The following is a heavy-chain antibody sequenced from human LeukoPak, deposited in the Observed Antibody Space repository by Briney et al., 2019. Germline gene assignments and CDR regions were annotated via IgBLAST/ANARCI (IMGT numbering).Heavy chain of an antibody. D-gene: IGHD7-27*01. CDR2: FDPEDGET. CDR3: ATVRGERDYFDY. V-gene: IGHV1-24*01. J-gene: IGHJ4*02. Sequence: ASVKVSCKVSGYTLTELSMHWVRQAPGKGLEWMGGFDPEDGETIYAQKFQGRVTMTEDTSTDTAYMELSSLRSVDTAVYYCATVRGERDYFDYWGQGTLVTVSS. CDR1: GYTLTELS.